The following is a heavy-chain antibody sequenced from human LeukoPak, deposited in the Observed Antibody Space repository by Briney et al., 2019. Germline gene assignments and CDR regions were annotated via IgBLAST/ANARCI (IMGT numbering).Heavy chain of an antibody. CDR2: MNPNSGNT. V-gene: IGHV1-8*01. Sequence: ASVKVSCKASGYTFITYDFYWVRQTTGQGLEWMGWMNPNSGNTGYAQKFQGRVTMTRNTSISTAYMELSSLRSEDTAVYYCARGDWVPEYWGQGTLVTVSS. J-gene: IGHJ4*02. CDR1: GYTFITYD. D-gene: IGHD3-9*01. CDR3: ARGDWVPEY.